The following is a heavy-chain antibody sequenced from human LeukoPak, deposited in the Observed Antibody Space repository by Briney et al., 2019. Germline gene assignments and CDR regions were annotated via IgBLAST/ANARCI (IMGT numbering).Heavy chain of an antibody. J-gene: IGHJ3*02. CDR3: ARVYRWLHPNDAFDI. V-gene: IGHV1-2*02. CDR1: GYTXTSYY. CDR2: ITPNSGGT. Sequence: GASLKVSCKASGYTXTSYYMHWVRQAPGQGLEWMGWITPNSGGTNYAQKFQGRVTMTSDTSIRTAYMELSRLRSNDTAVYYCARVYRWLHPNDAFDIWGQGTMVTVSS. D-gene: IGHD5-12*01.